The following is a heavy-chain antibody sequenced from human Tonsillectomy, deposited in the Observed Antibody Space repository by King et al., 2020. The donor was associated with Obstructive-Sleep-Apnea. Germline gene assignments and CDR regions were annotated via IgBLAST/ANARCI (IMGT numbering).Heavy chain of an antibody. CDR2: ISYDGRSK. CDR1: GFTFSSYP. D-gene: IGHD2-21*02. Sequence: QLVQSGGGVVQPGRSLRLSCAVSGFTFSSYPMNWVRQAPGKGLEWVALISYDGRSKYYADSVKGRFTISRDNSKNTLYLQMNSLRAVDTALYYCARDVPIVVVTGATDAFDIWGQGTMVTVSS. V-gene: IGHV3-30*04. CDR3: ARDVPIVVVTGATDAFDI. J-gene: IGHJ3*02.